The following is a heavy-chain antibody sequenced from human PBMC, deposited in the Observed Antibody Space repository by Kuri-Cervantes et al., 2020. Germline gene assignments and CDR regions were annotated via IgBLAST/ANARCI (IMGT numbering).Heavy chain of an antibody. D-gene: IGHD3-10*01. V-gene: IGHV3-20*04. CDR2: INWNGGST. Sequence: GESLKISCTASGFTFDDYGMSWVRQAPGKGLEWVSGINWNGGSTGYADSVKGRFTISRDNSKNTLYLQMNSLRAEDTAVYYCARVQTTNYYGFYYGMDVWGQGTTVTVSS. CDR1: GFTFDDYG. CDR3: ARVQTTNYYGFYYGMDV. J-gene: IGHJ6*02.